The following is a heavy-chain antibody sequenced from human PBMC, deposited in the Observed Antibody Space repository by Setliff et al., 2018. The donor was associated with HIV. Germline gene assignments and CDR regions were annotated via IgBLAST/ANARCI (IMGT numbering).Heavy chain of an antibody. J-gene: IGHJ6*03. CDR2: IYHSGST. V-gene: IGHV4-38-2*01. Sequence: SETLSLTCAVSGYSISSGYYWGWIRQPPGKGLEWIGSIYHSGSTYYNPSLKSRVTISVDKSRNQFSLKVSSVTAADTAVYYCARVSITYWYSIPRDYYYYMDVWGEGTTVTVSS. CDR1: GYSISSGYY. CDR3: ARVSITYWYSIPRDYYYYMDV. D-gene: IGHD2-8*02.